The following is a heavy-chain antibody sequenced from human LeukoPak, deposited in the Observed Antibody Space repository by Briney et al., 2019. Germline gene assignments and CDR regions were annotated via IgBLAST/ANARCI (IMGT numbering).Heavy chain of an antibody. J-gene: IGHJ3*02. D-gene: IGHD3-22*01. CDR3: ARGPYSYDSSGAFDI. CDR1: GDSISSGDYY. CDR2: ISSSGST. Sequence: SETLSLTCTVSGDSISSGDYYWSWIRQPAGKGLEWIRRISSSGSTNYNPSLKSRVTISVDTSKNQFSLKLSSVTAADTAVYFCARGPYSYDSSGAFDIWGQGTMVTVSS. V-gene: IGHV4-61*02.